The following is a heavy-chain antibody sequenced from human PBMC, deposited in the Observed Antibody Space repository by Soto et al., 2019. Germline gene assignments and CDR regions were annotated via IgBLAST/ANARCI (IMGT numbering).Heavy chain of an antibody. CDR2: ISYDGSNT. CDR3: ARRPVTYYFDS. V-gene: IGHV3-30-3*01. D-gene: IGHD4-17*01. CDR1: GFTFSNYA. Sequence: QVQLVESGGGVVQPGRSLRLSCAASGFTFSNYAMHWVRQAPGKGLEWVAVISYDGSNTYYADSVKGRFTISRDNSKNTLYLQIDSLRAEDTAVYYCARRPVTYYFDSWVQGTLVTVSS. J-gene: IGHJ4*02.